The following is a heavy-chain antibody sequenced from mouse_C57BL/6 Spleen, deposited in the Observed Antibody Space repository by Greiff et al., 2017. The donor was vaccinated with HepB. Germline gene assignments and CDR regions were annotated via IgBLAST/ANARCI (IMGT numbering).Heavy chain of an antibody. J-gene: IGHJ1*03. CDR2: IHPNSGST. D-gene: IGHD2-3*01. Sequence: QVQLQQPGAELVKPGASVKLSCKASGYTFTSYWMHWVKQRPGQGLEWIGMIHPNSGSTNYNEKFKSKATLTVDKSSSTAYMQLSSLTSEDSAVYYYAREGEGYYSFFDVWGTGTTVTVSS. CDR1: GYTFTSYW. CDR3: AREGEGYYSFFDV. V-gene: IGHV1-64*01.